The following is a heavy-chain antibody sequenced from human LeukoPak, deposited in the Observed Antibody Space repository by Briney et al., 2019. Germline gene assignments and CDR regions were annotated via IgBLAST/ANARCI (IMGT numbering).Heavy chain of an antibody. V-gene: IGHV3-30*18. CDR3: AKDPQLYRDIVVVPADNRGSYFDY. Sequence: GGSLRLSCAASGFTFSSYGMHWVRQAPVKGLEWVAVISYDGSNKYYADSVKGRFTISRDNSKNTLYLQMNSLRAEDTAVYYCAKDPQLYRDIVVVPADNRGSYFDYWGQGTLVTVSS. CDR2: ISYDGSNK. CDR1: GFTFSSYG. D-gene: IGHD2-2*01. J-gene: IGHJ4*02.